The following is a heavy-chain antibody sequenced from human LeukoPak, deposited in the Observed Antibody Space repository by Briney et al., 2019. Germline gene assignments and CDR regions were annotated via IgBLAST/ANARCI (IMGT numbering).Heavy chain of an antibody. J-gene: IGHJ6*02. Sequence: SSETLSLTCTVSGGSISSSSYYWGWIRQPPGKGLEWIGSIYYSGSTYYNPSLKSRVTISVDTSKNQFSLKLSSVTAADTAVYYCARVAGFWSGYYTPKATDYGMDVWGQGTTVTVSS. V-gene: IGHV4-39*07. CDR1: GGSISSSSYY. CDR2: IYYSGST. CDR3: ARVAGFWSGYYTPKATDYGMDV. D-gene: IGHD3-3*01.